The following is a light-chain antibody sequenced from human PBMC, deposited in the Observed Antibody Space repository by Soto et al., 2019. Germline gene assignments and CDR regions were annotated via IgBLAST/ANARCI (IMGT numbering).Light chain of an antibody. CDR2: DVT. CDR1: SSDVCAYNY. J-gene: IGLJ1*01. CDR3: CSYAGTXTYV. Sequence: QSFLTQPRSVSGSPVQSVTISCTGTSSDVCAYNYVSWYQQHPGKAPKLMIFDVTKRPSGVHDRFSGSKSGNTASLTISGLQAEDEADYFCCSYAGTXTYVFGTGTKVXV. V-gene: IGLV2-11*01.